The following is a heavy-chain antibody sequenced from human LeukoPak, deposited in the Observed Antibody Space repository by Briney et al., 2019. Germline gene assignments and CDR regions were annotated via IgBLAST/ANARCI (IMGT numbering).Heavy chain of an antibody. CDR2: ISYDGSNK. Sequence: PGGSLRLFCAASGFTFSSYAMHWVRQAPGKGLEWVAVISYDGSNKYYADSVKGRFTISRDNSKNTLYLQMNSLRAEDTAVYYLARLGIVVVPGGGFDPWGQGPLVTVSS. J-gene: IGHJ5*02. D-gene: IGHD2-21*01. CDR1: GFTFSSYA. CDR3: ARLGIVVVPGGGFDP. V-gene: IGHV3-30*01.